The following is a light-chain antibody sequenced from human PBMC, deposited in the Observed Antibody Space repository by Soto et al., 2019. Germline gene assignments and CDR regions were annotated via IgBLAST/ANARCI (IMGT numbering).Light chain of an antibody. V-gene: IGKV3-11*01. Sequence: ILLPQSPGTLSFSPVERATLSCRASQSVSSNLAWYQQKPGQAPRILIYDAPNRATGIPARFSGSGSGTDFTLTIRSLEPEDFAVYYCQQRSNWLTFGGGTKVDIK. CDR3: QQRSNWLT. CDR1: QSVSSN. CDR2: DAP. J-gene: IGKJ4*01.